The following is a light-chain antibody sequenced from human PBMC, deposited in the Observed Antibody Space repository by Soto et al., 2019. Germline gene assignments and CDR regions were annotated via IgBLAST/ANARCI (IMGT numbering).Light chain of an antibody. V-gene: IGKV4-1*01. Sequence: DIVMTQSPDSLAVSLGERATINCKNIKSVLYRSYKRNDLAWYQQRPGQPPKMLIYWAITRESGVPDRFSGSGSGPAVTLPISSLQPEDLAVYYCHQPYSFPLTFGGGTQVEIK. J-gene: IGKJ4*01. CDR1: KSVLYRSYKRND. CDR2: WAI. CDR3: HQPYSFPLT.